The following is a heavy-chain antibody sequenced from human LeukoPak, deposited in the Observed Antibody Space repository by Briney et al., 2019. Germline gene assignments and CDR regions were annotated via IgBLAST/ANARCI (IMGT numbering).Heavy chain of an antibody. CDR1: GFTFSSYS. CDR2: ISSSSSTI. CDR3: AREYAYSNWGWTIDAFDI. D-gene: IGHD7-27*01. Sequence: HSGGFLRLSCAASGFTFSSYSMNWVRQAPGKGLEWVSYISSSSSTIYYADSVKGRFTISRDNAKNSLYLQMNSLRAEDTAVYYCAREYAYSNWGWTIDAFDIWGQGTMVTVSS. V-gene: IGHV3-48*04. J-gene: IGHJ3*02.